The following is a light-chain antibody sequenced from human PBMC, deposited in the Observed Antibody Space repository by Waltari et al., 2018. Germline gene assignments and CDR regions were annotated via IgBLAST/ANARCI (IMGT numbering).Light chain of an antibody. Sequence: SALTPPAPFSGSPGPAVTISCTGTSSDGWYYKLFSWYQQHPGKAPKLMIYEVNKRPSGVSNRFSASKSGNTASLTISGLQAEDEADYHCCSYAGGSTFVVFGGGTKLTVL. J-gene: IGLJ2*01. CDR2: EVN. CDR1: SSDGWYYKL. V-gene: IGLV2-23*02. CDR3: CSYAGGSTFVV.